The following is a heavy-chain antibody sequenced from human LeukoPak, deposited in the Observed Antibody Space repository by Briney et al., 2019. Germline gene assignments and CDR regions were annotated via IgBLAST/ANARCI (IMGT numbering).Heavy chain of an antibody. Sequence: GGSLRLSCAASGFIFSSYWMSWVRQAPGKGLEWVANIKQDGSEKYYVGSVKGRFIISRDNAKNSLYLQMNSLRLEDTAIYYCAWGMDVWGQGTTVTVSS. CDR1: GFIFSSYW. V-gene: IGHV3-7*04. CDR3: AWGMDV. J-gene: IGHJ6*02. CDR2: IKQDGSEK.